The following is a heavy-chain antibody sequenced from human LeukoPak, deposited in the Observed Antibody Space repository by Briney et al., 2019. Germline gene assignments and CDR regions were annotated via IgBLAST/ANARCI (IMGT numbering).Heavy chain of an antibody. J-gene: IGHJ4*02. CDR2: IYYSGST. CDR3: ARQLGYCSSTSCYADKVDH. D-gene: IGHD2-2*01. CDR1: GGSISSSSYY. Sequence: KASETLSLTCTVSGGSISSSSYYWGWIRQPPGKGLEWIGSIYYSGSTYYNPSLKSRVTISVDTSKNQFSLKLSSVTAADTAVYYCARQLGYCSSTSCYADKVDHWGQGTLVTVSS. V-gene: IGHV4-39*01.